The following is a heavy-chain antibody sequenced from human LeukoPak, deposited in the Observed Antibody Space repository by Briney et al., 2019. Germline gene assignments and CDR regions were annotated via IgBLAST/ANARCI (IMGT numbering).Heavy chain of an antibody. Sequence: SETLSLTCTVSGGSISSGGYYWSWIRQHPGKGLEWIGRIYTSGSTNYNPSLKSRVTMSVDTSKNQFSLKLSSVTAADTAVYYCARAQPDGPFDYWGQGTLVTVSS. V-gene: IGHV4-61*02. CDR2: IYTSGST. CDR3: ARAQPDGPFDY. D-gene: IGHD5-24*01. J-gene: IGHJ4*02. CDR1: GGSISSGGYY.